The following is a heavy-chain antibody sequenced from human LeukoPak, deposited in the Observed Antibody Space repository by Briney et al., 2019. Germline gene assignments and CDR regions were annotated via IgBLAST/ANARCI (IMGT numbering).Heavy chain of an antibody. Sequence: PGRSLRLSCAASGFTFSSYAMHWVRQAPGKGLEWVAVISYDGSNKYYADSVKGRFTISRDNSKNTLYLQMNSLRAEDTAVYYCAKELHEYFQHWGHGTLVTVSS. CDR1: GFTFSSYA. V-gene: IGHV3-30*04. D-gene: IGHD5-24*01. CDR3: AKELHEYFQH. J-gene: IGHJ1*01. CDR2: ISYDGSNK.